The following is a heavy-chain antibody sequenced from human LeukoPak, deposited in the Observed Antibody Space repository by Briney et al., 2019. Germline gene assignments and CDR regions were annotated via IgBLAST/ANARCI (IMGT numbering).Heavy chain of an antibody. V-gene: IGHV3-43*01. D-gene: IGHD2-21*01. CDR3: AKEKDTIYFDL. J-gene: IGHJ3*01. CDR1: GFKFRAFT. CDR2: FSRNGVTT. Sequence: GGSLRLSCVGSGFKFRAFTMHWVRQAPGRGLEWVSLFSRNGVTTFYADSVRGRFTISRDNSENSVYLQMDSLTTEDTAVYYCAKEKDTIYFDLWGQGTMVTVSS.